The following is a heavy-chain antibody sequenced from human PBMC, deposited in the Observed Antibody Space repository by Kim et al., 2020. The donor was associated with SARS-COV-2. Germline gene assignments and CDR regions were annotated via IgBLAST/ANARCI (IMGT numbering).Heavy chain of an antibody. CDR3: AKEFEGYNQPIHF. J-gene: IGHJ4*02. CDR1: GFRFRNHV. D-gene: IGHD3-16*01. V-gene: IGHV3-23*01. CDR2: IGNSGFGT. Sequence: GGSLRLSCATSGFRFRNHVMSWVRQAPGKGLEWVAGIGNSGFGTYYAVSVKDRFTISRDNSKSTLYLQMNHLRADDSAIYYCAKEFEGYNQPIHFWGQGTPVTVSS.